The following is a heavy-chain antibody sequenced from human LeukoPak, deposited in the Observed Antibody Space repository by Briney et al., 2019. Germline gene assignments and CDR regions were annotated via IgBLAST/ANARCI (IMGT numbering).Heavy chain of an antibody. D-gene: IGHD3-22*01. CDR3: TRDPYYYDSSGYSY. CDR1: GFTFGDYA. V-gene: IGHV3-49*03. Sequence: GGSLRLSCTASGFTFGDYAMSWFRQAPGKGLEWVGFIRSKAYGGTTEYSASVKGRFTISRDDSKSIAYLQMNSLKTEYTAVYYCTRDPYYYDSSGYSYWGQGTLVTVSS. CDR2: IRSKAYGGTT. J-gene: IGHJ4*02.